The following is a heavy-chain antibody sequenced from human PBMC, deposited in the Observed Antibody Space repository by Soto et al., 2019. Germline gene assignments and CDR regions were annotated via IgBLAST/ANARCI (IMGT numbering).Heavy chain of an antibody. Sequence: SETLSLTCTVPGGSVSSGSDYWSWTRQPPGKGLEWIGQSYYSGSTNYNPSLKSRVTMSLDTSRNQFSLKLSSVTAADTAVYYCARETSFSQQASWGQGTLVTVS. J-gene: IGHJ5*02. CDR3: ARETSFSQQAS. V-gene: IGHV4-61*01. CDR2: SYYSGST. D-gene: IGHD6-13*01. CDR1: GGSVSSGSDY.